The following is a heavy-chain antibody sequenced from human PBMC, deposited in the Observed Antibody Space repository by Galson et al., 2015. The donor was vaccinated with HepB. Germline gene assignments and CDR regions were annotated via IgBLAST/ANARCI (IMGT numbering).Heavy chain of an antibody. Sequence: SVKVSCKASGGTFSTFTLIWVRQAPGQGLEWMGRIIPLVGTAIYAQRFQGRVTITADKSTSTAYMELSRLRSEDTAVYYCVRDRLVRGRVLDYWGQGTLVTVSS. D-gene: IGHD3-10*01. CDR2: IIPLVGTA. V-gene: IGHV1-69*08. CDR3: VRDRLVRGRVLDY. CDR1: GGTFSTFT. J-gene: IGHJ4*02.